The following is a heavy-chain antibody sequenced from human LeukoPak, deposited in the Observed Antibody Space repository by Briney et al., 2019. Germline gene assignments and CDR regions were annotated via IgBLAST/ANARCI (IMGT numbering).Heavy chain of an antibody. CDR2: IKSKTDGGTT. CDR1: GSTFSNAW. D-gene: IGHD2-2*01. CDR3: TTDQGLDQLLEDY. V-gene: IGHV3-15*01. Sequence: GGSLRLSCAASGSTFSNAWMSWVRQAPGKGLEWVGRIKSKTDGGTTDYAAPVKGRFTISRDDSKNTLYLQMNSLKTEDTAVYYCTTDQGLDQLLEDYWGQGTLVTVSS. J-gene: IGHJ4*02.